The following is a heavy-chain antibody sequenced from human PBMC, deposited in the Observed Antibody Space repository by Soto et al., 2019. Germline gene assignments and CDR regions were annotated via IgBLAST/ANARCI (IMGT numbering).Heavy chain of an antibody. J-gene: IGHJ6*02. CDR1: GFTFDDYA. CDR2: ISWNSGSI. V-gene: IGHV3-9*01. D-gene: IGHD3-10*01. CDR3: AKDISHYYGSGSPVYGMDV. Sequence: EVQLVASGGGLVQPGRSLRLSCAASGFTFDDYALHWVRQAPGKGLEGVSGISWNSGSIGYADSVKGRFTISRDNAKNSLYLQMNSLRAEDTALYYCAKDISHYYGSGSPVYGMDVWGQGTTVTVSS.